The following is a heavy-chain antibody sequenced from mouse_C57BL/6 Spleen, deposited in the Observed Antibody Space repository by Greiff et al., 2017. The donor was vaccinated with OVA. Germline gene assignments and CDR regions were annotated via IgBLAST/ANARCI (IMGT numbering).Heavy chain of an antibody. V-gene: IGHV1-82*01. J-gene: IGHJ4*01. CDR3: ARWGGGY. CDR1: GYAFSSSW. CDR2: IYPGDGDT. Sequence: VQLQQSGPELVKPGASVKISCKASGYAFSSSWMNWVKQRPGKGLEWIGRIYPGDGDTNYNGKFKGKATLTADKSSSTAYMQLSSLTSEDSAVYFCARWGGGYWGQGTSVTVSS.